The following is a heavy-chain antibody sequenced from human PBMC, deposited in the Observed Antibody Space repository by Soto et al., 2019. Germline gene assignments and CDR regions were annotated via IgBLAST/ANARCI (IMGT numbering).Heavy chain of an antibody. CDR1: CYTFTSYF. CDR2: ISAYNGNT. D-gene: IGHD5-12*01. V-gene: IGHV1-18*01. CDR3: AGSRLLATQGMDV. J-gene: IGHJ6*01. Sequence: ASVNVAFKASCYTFTSYFIILVQHSPVQGLEWMGLISAYNGNTNYAQKIQCRVTIHTDTSTSTAYMELRSLRSDDKAVYYCAGSRLLATQGMDVWGPGNTVTVSS.